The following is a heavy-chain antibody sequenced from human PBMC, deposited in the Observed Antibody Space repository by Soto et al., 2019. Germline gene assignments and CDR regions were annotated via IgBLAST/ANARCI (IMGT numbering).Heavy chain of an antibody. Sequence: PGGSLRLSCAASGFTFSSYGMHWVRQAPGKGLEWVAVISYDGSNKYYADSVKGRFTISRDNSKNTLYLQMNSLRAEDTAVYYCAKDPYYYGSGSPIQSYFDYWGQGT. CDR2: ISYDGSNK. CDR3: AKDPYYYGSGSPIQSYFDY. J-gene: IGHJ4*02. CDR1: GFTFSSYG. V-gene: IGHV3-30*18. D-gene: IGHD3-10*01.